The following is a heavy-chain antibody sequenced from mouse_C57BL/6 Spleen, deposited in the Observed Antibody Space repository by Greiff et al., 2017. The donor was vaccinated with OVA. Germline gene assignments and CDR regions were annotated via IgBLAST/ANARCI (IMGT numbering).Heavy chain of an antibody. CDR1: GYTFTSYW. D-gene: IGHD1-1*01. Sequence: QVHVKQPGAELVRPGSSVKLSCKASGYTFTSYWMHWVKQRPIQGLEWIGNIDPSDSETHYNQKFKDKATLTVDKSSSTAYMQLSSLTSEDSAVYYCARATTVVERDYYAMDYWGQGTSVTVSS. CDR2: IDPSDSET. CDR3: ARATTVVERDYYAMDY. V-gene: IGHV1-52*01. J-gene: IGHJ4*01.